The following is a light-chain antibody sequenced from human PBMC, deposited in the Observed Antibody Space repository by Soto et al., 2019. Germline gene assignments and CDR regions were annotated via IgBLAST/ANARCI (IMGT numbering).Light chain of an antibody. CDR3: AAWDDSLSGLYV. CDR1: MSKIGKNN. CDR2: RKN. J-gene: IGLJ1*01. V-gene: IGLV1-47*01. Sequence: QSALTQPPSASGTPGQRVTISCSGSMSKIGKNNVYWYQQLPGTTPQLLIYRKNQRPSGVPDRFSASKSGTSASLAISVLRSEDEADYYCAAWDDSLSGLYVFGTGTKVTVL.